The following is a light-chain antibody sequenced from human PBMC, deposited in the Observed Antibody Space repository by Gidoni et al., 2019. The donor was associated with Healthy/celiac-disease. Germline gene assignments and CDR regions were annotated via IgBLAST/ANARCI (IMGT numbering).Light chain of an antibody. J-gene: IGKJ2*01. CDR2: WAS. CDR3: QQYYSTPMYT. CDR1: QSVLYSSNNKNY. V-gene: IGKV4-1*01. Sequence: DIVMTQSPDSLAVSLGERATINGKSSQSVLYSSNNKNYLAWYQQKPGQPPKLLIYWASTRESGVPDRFSGSGSGTDFTLTISSLQAEDVAVYYCQQYYSTPMYTFGQGTNLEIK.